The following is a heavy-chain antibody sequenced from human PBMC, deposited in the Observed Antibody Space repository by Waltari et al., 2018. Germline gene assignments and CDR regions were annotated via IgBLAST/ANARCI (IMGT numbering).Heavy chain of an antibody. V-gene: IGHV1-69*08. J-gene: IGHJ6*02. Sequence: QVQLVQSGAEVKKPGSSVRVSCKVSGDTLTHYAIHWVRQAPGQGLEWVGRIIPIFATVNFAQKFQDRVTITAATSTSTAYMEVSSLRSDDTAMYYCAVTLSAAPFYGLDVWGQGTTVTVFS. CDR1: GDTLTHYA. CDR3: AVTLSAAPFYGLDV. D-gene: IGHD6-13*01. CDR2: IIPIFATV.